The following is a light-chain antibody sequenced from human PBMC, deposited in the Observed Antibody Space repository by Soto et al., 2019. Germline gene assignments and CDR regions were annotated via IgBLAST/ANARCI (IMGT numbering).Light chain of an antibody. CDR1: SSNIGGNS. V-gene: IGLV1-51*01. CDR3: GSWDSSLSAYV. Sequence: QSVLTQPPSVSAAPGQKVTISCSGSSSNIGGNSVSWYQQLPGTAPKLLIYDDNNRPSGIPDRFSGSKSGASATLGITGFQTEDEADYYCGSWDSSLSAYVFGTGTKVTVL. J-gene: IGLJ1*01. CDR2: DDN.